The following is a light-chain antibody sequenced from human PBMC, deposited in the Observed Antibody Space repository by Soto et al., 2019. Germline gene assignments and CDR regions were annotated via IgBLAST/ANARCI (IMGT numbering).Light chain of an antibody. CDR2: AAS. V-gene: IGKV1-33*01. Sequence: DIRMTQSPSSLSAFIGDRVTITCQASQDIFNSLNWYQQKPGKAPKLLIYAASSLETGVPSKFSGSGSGTDLSFTIFSLQPEDVATYYCQHYDSLPPTFGPGTKVDIK. J-gene: IGKJ3*01. CDR3: QHYDSLPPT. CDR1: QDIFNS.